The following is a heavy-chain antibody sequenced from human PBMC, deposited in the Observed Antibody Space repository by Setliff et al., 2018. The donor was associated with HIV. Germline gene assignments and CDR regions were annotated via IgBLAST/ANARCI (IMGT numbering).Heavy chain of an antibody. Sequence: TLSLTCAVYGGSFSDNYWSWIRQSPGKGLEWIGEINHSGRTKYSPSLRSRVSISVDTSKTQFSLKLSSVTAADTAVYYCARVGSTYWYSIFRNYYYHMDVWGKGTTVTVSS. CDR2: INHSGRT. CDR1: GGSFSDNY. CDR3: ARVGSTYWYSIFRNYYYHMDV. V-gene: IGHV4-34*01. D-gene: IGHD2-15*01. J-gene: IGHJ6*03.